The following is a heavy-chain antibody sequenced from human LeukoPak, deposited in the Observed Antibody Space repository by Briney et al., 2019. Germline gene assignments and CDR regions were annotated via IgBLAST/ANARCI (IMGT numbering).Heavy chain of an antibody. CDR2: ISGSGGST. CDR1: GFTFSSYA. CDR3: AKDPLASRYCSSTSCYTNWFDP. D-gene: IGHD2-2*02. J-gene: IGHJ5*02. V-gene: IGHV3-23*01. Sequence: GGSLRFSCAASGFTFSSYAMSWVRQAPGKGLEWVSAISGSGGSTYYADFVKGRFTISRDNSKNTLYLQMNSLRAEDTAVYYCAKDPLASRYCSSTSCYTNWFDPWGQGTLVTVSS.